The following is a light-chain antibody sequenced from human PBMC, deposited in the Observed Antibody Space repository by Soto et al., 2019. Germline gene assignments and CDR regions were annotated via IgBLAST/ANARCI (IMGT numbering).Light chain of an antibody. CDR3: QQYGRSPHT. V-gene: IGKV3-20*01. Sequence: EIVLTQSPGTLSLSPGERATLSCRASQSVSSSYLAWYQHKPGQAPRLLIYGASSRATGIPARFSGSGSGTDFTLTISSLEPEDFAVYYCQQYGRSPHTFGQGTKLEIK. CDR2: GAS. J-gene: IGKJ2*01. CDR1: QSVSSSY.